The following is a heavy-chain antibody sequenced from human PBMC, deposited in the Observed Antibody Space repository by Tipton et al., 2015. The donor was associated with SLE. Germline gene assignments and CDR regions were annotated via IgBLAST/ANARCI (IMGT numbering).Heavy chain of an antibody. CDR1: GFTFTRYG. Sequence: RSLRLSCAASGFTFTRYGMHWVRQAPGKGLEWVAVIWYDGSTKYYVDSVKGRFTISRDNSKNTLFLQMNRLRTDDTAVYYCARDGSSIDAFDFWGQGTMVTVSS. CDR2: IWYDGSTK. J-gene: IGHJ3*01. CDR3: ARDGSSIDAFDF. D-gene: IGHD2-15*01. V-gene: IGHV3-33*01.